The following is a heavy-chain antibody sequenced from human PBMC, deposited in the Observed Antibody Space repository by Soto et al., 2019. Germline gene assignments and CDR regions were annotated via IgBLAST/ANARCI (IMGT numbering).Heavy chain of an antibody. Sequence: QVPLQESDAGLVKASQTLSLTCTVSGGSVSSGAYCWTWIRQRPVKGLEWIGYIYYSGSTYYSPSVKSRLSISIDTSKNQFSLRLSSVTAADTAMYYCARARLRAVYAFDIWGQGTMVTVAS. CDR1: GGSVSSGAYC. CDR2: IYYSGST. CDR3: ARARLRAVYAFDI. V-gene: IGHV4-31*03. D-gene: IGHD5-12*01. J-gene: IGHJ3*02.